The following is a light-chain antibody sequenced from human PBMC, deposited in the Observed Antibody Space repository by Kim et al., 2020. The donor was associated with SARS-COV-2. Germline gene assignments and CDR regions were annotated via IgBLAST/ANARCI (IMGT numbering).Light chain of an antibody. CDR1: SSNNGSNY. CDR2: RNN. V-gene: IGLV1-47*01. CDR3: AAWDDSLSGVV. J-gene: IGLJ2*01. Sequence: GQRVTISCAGSSSNNGSNYVYWYQQLPGTAPKPLIYRNNQRPEGVPDRLSGGRSGNSATRGISGLRSEDEADYYCAAWDDSLSGVVFNGGTQLSDL.